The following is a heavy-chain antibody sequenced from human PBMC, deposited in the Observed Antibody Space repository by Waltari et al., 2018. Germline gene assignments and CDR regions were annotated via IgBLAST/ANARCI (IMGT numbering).Heavy chain of an antibody. Sequence: QVQLQESGPGLVKPSETLSLTCTVSGGSISSYYWSWSRQPPGQGLEWIGYIYYSGSTNYNPSLKSRVTISVDTSKNQFSLKLSSVTAADTAVYYCARQGYEFGELSNYYYYMDVWGKGTTVTISS. CDR2: IYYSGST. D-gene: IGHD3-10*01. CDR1: GGSISSYY. V-gene: IGHV4-59*08. CDR3: ARQGYEFGELSNYYYYMDV. J-gene: IGHJ6*03.